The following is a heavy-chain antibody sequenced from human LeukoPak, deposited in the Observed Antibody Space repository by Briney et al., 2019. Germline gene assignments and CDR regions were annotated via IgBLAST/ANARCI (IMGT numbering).Heavy chain of an antibody. CDR2: IYHDGST. D-gene: IGHD5-18*01. V-gene: IGHV4-38-2*01. J-gene: IGHJ3*02. CDR3: ARLTASRRAFDM. CDR1: GFSISSGYY. Sequence: SETLSLTCAVSGFSISSGYYWGWIRQPPGKGLEWIGNIYHDGSTYYNPSLKSRLTVSVDKSQNQFSLALSSVAAADTAVYFCARLTASRRAFDMWGQGTKVTVSS.